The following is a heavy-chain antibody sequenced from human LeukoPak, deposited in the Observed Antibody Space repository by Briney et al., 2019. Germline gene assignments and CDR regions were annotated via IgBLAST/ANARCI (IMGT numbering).Heavy chain of an antibody. CDR3: AKAPIRYSSSWYVFDY. D-gene: IGHD6-13*01. CDR1: GFTFSSYW. Sequence: GGSLRLSCAASGFTFSSYWMSWVRQAPGKGLEWVANIKQDGSEKYYVDSVKGRFTISRDNSKNTLYLQMNSLRAEDTAVYYCAKAPIRYSSSWYVFDYWGQGTLVTVSS. V-gene: IGHV3-7*03. CDR2: IKQDGSEK. J-gene: IGHJ4*02.